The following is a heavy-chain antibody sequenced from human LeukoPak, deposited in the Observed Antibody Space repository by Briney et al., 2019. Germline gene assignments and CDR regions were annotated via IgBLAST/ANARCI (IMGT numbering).Heavy chain of an antibody. D-gene: IGHD2-2*01. Sequence: GRSLRLSCAASGFTFSSYGMHWVRQAPGKGLEWVAVISYDGSNKYYADSVKGRFTISRDNSKNTLYLQMNSLRAEDTAVYYCAKDLVWYQLLSNWFDPWGQGTLVTVSS. CDR1: GFTFSSYG. J-gene: IGHJ5*02. CDR2: ISYDGSNK. CDR3: AKDLVWYQLLSNWFDP. V-gene: IGHV3-30*18.